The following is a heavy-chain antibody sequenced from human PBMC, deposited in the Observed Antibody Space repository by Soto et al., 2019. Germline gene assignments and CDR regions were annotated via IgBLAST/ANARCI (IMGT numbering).Heavy chain of an antibody. CDR2: IAVGSGNT. J-gene: IGHJ6*02. CDR3: GAPFRDYWSGNAPMDV. D-gene: IGHD3-3*01. CDR1: GFTFTGTA. V-gene: IGHV1-58*01. Sequence: SVKVSCKAFGFTFTGTAVQWVRQARGQGLEWIGWIAVGSGNTKYAQKFQERVTITREVSTSTAYMELSSLESEDTAMYFCGAPFRDYWSGNAPMDVWGQGTTVTVSS.